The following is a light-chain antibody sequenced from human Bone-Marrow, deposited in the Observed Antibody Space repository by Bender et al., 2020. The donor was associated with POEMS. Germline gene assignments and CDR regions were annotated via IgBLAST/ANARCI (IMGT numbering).Light chain of an antibody. CDR2: GYN. CDR3: QSYDNSLGGWV. Sequence: QSALTQPASVSGSPGQSITISCSASNSDFGGYNLISWYQQHPGKAPKLIIYGYNNRPSGVPDRFSGSKSGTSASLAITGLQAEDEGDYYCQSYDNSLGGWVFGGGTKLTVL. CDR1: NSDFGGYNL. V-gene: IGLV2-14*02. J-gene: IGLJ3*02.